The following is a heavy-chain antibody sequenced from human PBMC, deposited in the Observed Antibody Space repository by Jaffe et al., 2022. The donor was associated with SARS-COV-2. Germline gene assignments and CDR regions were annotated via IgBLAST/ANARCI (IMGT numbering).Heavy chain of an antibody. Sequence: QVQLQESGPGLVKPSQTLSLTCTVSGGSISSGSYYWSWIRQPAGKGLEWIGRIYTSGSTNYNPSLKSRVTISVDTSKNQFSLKLSSVTAADTAVYYCARTSTVLSGGREYFQHWGQGTLVTVSS. CDR2: IYTSGST. V-gene: IGHV4-61*02. D-gene: IGHD2-15*01. CDR3: ARTSTVLSGGREYFQH. CDR1: GGSISSGSYY. J-gene: IGHJ1*01.